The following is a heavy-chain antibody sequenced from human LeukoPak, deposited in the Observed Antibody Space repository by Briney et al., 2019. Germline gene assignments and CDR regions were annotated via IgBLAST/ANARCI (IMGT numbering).Heavy chain of an antibody. J-gene: IGHJ6*02. D-gene: IGHD6-19*01. CDR2: IYYSGST. Sequence: SETLSLTCTVSGGSISSYYWSWIRQPPGKGLEWIGYIYYSGSTNYNPSLKSRVTISVDTSKNQFSLKLSSVTAADTAVYYCARFMAVAGTFYYGMDVWGQGTTVTVSS. V-gene: IGHV4-59*01. CDR1: GGSISSYY. CDR3: ARFMAVAGTFYYGMDV.